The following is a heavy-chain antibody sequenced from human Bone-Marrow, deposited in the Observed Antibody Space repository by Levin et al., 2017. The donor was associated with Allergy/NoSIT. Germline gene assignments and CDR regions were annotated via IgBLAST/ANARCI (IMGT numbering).Heavy chain of an antibody. CDR2: IYSEGTT. V-gene: IGHV3-66*01. CDR1: GFTVSSTY. Sequence: LSLTCVASGFTVSSTYMRWVRQAPGKGLEWVSLIYSEGTTDYADSVKGRFTISRDKSKNTLYLQMNSLRVEDTAVYYCARDGGVQVGGDYVGQGTLVTVSS. J-gene: IGHJ4*02. D-gene: IGHD2-8*02. CDR3: ARDGGVQVGGDY.